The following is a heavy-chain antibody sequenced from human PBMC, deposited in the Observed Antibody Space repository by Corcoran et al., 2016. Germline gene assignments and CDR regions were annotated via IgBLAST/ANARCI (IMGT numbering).Heavy chain of an antibody. Sequence: QVQLQESGPGLVKPSETLSLTCTVSGGSISSYYWSWIRQPPGKGLEWIGYIYYSGSTNYNPSLKSRVTISVDTSKNQFSLTLSSVTAADPAVYYCARDPRHYDILTGPPRYYYYGMDVWGQGTTVTVSS. D-gene: IGHD3-9*01. V-gene: IGHV4-59*01. CDR1: GGSISSYY. CDR3: ARDPRHYDILTGPPRYYYYGMDV. CDR2: IYYSGST. J-gene: IGHJ6*02.